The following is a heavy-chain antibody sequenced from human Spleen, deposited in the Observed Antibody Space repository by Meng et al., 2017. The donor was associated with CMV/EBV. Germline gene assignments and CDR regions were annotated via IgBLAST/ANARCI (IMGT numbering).Heavy chain of an antibody. J-gene: IGHJ4*02. CDR2: ISWNSGSI. D-gene: IGHD4-23*01. CDR1: GFTFDDYA. Sequence: SLKISCAASGFTFDDYAMHWVRQAPGKGLEWVSGISWNSGSIGYADSVKGRFTISRDNAKNSLYLQMNSLRAQDTAVYYCARWVRALDYWGQGALVTVSS. CDR3: ARWVRALDY. V-gene: IGHV3-9*01.